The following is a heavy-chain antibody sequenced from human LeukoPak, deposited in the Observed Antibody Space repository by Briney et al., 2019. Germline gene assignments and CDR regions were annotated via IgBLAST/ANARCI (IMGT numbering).Heavy chain of an antibody. CDR2: IKQDGSER. CDR3: ARTIGYSYGYPYYFDS. D-gene: IGHD5-18*01. J-gene: IGHJ4*02. V-gene: IGHV3-7*01. CDR1: GFSLSDYW. Sequence: PGGSLRLSCAASGFSLSDYWMSWVRQAPGKGLEWVANIKQDGSERNYVDSVKGRFTISRDNAKNSLYLQMNSLRAEDTAVYYCARTIGYSYGYPYYFDSWGQGTLVTVSS.